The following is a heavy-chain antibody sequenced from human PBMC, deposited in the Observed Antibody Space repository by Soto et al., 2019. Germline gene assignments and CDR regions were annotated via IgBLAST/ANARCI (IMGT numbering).Heavy chain of an antibody. CDR1: GGSFSGYY. D-gene: IGHD5-18*01. J-gene: IGHJ6*03. CDR3: GRGRRGYSYGHYYYYYMDV. Sequence: SETLSLTCAVYGGSFSGYYWSWIRQPPGKGLEWIGEINHSGSTNYNPSLKSRVTISVDTSKNQFSLKLSSVTAADTAVYYCGRGRRGYSYGHYYYYYMDVWGKGTTVTVSS. V-gene: IGHV4-34*01. CDR2: INHSGST.